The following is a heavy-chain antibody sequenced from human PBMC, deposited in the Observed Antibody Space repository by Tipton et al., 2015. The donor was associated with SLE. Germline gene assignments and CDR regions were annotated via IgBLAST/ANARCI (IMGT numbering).Heavy chain of an antibody. CDR3: AKDQTAASYAFDM. CDR2: VIYTGHST. Sequence: SLRLSCSASGFTFSSFAMNWVRPAPGKGLQSVAVIYTGHSTYYADSVKGRFTISRDNSKNTLFLQMNSLRPEDTAVYYCAKDQTAASYAFDMWGQGTMVTVSS. CDR1: GFTFSSFA. V-gene: IGHV3-23*03. J-gene: IGHJ3*02. D-gene: IGHD6-25*01.